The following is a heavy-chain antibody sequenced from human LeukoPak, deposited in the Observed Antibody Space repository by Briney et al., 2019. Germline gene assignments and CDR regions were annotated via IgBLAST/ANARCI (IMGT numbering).Heavy chain of an antibody. J-gene: IGHJ4*02. CDR2: INHSGIT. D-gene: IGHD6-19*01. CDR3: ARGAVTFDY. V-gene: IGHV4-34*01. Sequence: PSETLSLTCAVHGASLTGYYWSWIRQPPGKGLEWIGEINHSGITNYNPSLKSRVTISVDTSKNQFSLSSVTAADTAVYYCARGAVTFDYWGQGTLVTVSS. CDR1: GASLTGYY.